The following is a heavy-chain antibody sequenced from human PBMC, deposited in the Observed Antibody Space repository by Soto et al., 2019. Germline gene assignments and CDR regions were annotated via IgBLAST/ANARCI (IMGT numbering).Heavy chain of an antibody. Sequence: SETLSLTCTVSGGSISSSSYYWGWIRQPPGKGLEWIGSIYYSGSTYYNPSLKSRVTISVDTSKNQFSLKLSSVTAADTAVYYCARGRGTDHKVKQLVRRYYYYYMDVWGKGTTVTVSS. CDR1: GGSISSSSYY. CDR2: IYYSGST. CDR3: ARGRGTDHKVKQLVRRYYYYYMDV. D-gene: IGHD6-6*01. V-gene: IGHV4-39*01. J-gene: IGHJ6*03.